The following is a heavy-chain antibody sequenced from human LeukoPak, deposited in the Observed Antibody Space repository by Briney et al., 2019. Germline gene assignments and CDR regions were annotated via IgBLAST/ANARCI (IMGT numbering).Heavy chain of an antibody. D-gene: IGHD3-22*01. CDR3: ARDFVGVTYDY. J-gene: IGHJ4*02. Sequence: ASVKVSCKASGYTFTSHYMHWVRQAPGQGLEWMGIINPSGGSTSYAQKFQGRVTMTRDTSTSTVYMELSSLRSEDTAVYYCARDFVGVTYDYWGQGTLVTVSS. CDR1: GYTFTSHY. V-gene: IGHV1-46*01. CDR2: INPSGGST.